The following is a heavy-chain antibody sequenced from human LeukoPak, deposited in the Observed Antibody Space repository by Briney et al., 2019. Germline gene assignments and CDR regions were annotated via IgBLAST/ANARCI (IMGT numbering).Heavy chain of an antibody. D-gene: IGHD3-22*01. CDR2: ISWNSGSI. V-gene: IGHV3-9*01. CDR1: GFTFDDYA. J-gene: IGHJ3*02. Sequence: GGSLRLSCAASGFTFDDYAMHWVRQAPGKGLEWVSGISWNSGSIGYADSVKGRFTISRDNAKNSLYLQMNSLRAEDTAVYYCAKIVVVMNDAFDIWGQGTMVTVSS. CDR3: AKIVVVMNDAFDI.